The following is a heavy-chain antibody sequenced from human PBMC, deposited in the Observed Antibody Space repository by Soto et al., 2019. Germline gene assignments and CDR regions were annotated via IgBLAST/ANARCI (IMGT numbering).Heavy chain of an antibody. Sequence: PGGSLKLSCAASGFTFSSCGMHWVRQVPGKGLEWVAEVSGDGNSKHYVDSVRGRFTISRDNSNHMLFLQMNSLRAEDTAIYYCAKKANSGSRSQYFANWGQGTLVIVSS. CDR3: AKKANSGSRSQYFAN. V-gene: IGHV3-30*18. J-gene: IGHJ4*02. CDR1: GFTFSSCG. CDR2: VSGDGNSK. D-gene: IGHD3-10*01.